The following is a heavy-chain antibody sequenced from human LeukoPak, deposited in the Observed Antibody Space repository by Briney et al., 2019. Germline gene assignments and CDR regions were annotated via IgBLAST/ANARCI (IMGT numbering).Heavy chain of an antibody. CDR2: ISGNGGST. V-gene: IGHV3-23*01. J-gene: IGHJ5*02. CDR3: AREAGTAGFDP. Sequence: GGTLRLSCAASGFTFSGYGMSWVRQAPGKGLEWVSTISGNGGSTYYADSVKGRFTISRDNSKNTLYLQMNSLRAEDTAVYYCAREAGTAGFDPWGQGTLVTVSS. D-gene: IGHD6-19*01. CDR1: GFTFSGYG.